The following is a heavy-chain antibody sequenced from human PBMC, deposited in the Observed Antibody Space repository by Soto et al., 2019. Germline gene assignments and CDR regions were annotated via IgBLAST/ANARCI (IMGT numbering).Heavy chain of an antibody. CDR3: AREYGSGSSPPWFDP. D-gene: IGHD3-10*01. CDR1: GFNFDDYG. V-gene: IGHV3-20*01. Sequence: AGGSLRFSCAASGFNFDDYGMSWVRQVPGKGLEWISGVNSNGDRSGYADSVKGRFTISRDNAKNSLYLQMNSLRVEDTALYHCAREYGSGSSPPWFDPWGQGTLVTVSS. J-gene: IGHJ5*02. CDR2: VNSNGDRS.